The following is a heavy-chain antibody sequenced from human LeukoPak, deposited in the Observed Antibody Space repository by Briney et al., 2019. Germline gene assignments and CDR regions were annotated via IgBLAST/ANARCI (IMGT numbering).Heavy chain of an antibody. J-gene: IGHJ4*02. Sequence: SETLSLTCAVYGGSFSGYYWSWIRQPPGKGLEWIGEINHSGSTNYNPSLKSRVTISVDTSKNQFSLKLSSVTAADTAVYYCATPDHYYDSSGYYYWDQGTLVTVSP. CDR3: ATPDHYYDSSGYYY. CDR2: INHSGST. V-gene: IGHV4-34*01. D-gene: IGHD3-22*01. CDR1: GGSFSGYY.